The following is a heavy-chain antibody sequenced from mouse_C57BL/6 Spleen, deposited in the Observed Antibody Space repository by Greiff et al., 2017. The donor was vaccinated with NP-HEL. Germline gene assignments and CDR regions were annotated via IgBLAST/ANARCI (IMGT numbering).Heavy chain of an antibody. CDR2: ISYDGSN. Sequence: EVKLQQSGPGLVKPSQSLSLTCSVTGYSITSGYYWNWIRQLPGNKLEWMGYISYDGSNNYNQSLKNRISITRDTSKNQFFLKLNTVTTEDTATYYCAREWLLHYYAMDYWGQGTSVTVSS. CDR1: GYSITSGYY. D-gene: IGHD2-3*01. J-gene: IGHJ4*01. CDR3: AREWLLHYYAMDY. V-gene: IGHV3-6*01.